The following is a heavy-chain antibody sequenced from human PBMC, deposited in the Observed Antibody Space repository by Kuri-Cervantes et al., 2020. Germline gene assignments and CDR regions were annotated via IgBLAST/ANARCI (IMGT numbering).Heavy chain of an antibody. Sequence: GGSLRLSCAASGFTFDDYAMHWVRQAPGKGLEWVSGISWNSGSIGYADSVKGRFTISRDNAKNSRYLQMNSLRAEDTALYYCAKDSVAGYFDYWGQGTLVTVSS. CDR1: GFTFDDYA. V-gene: IGHV3-9*01. CDR2: ISWNSGSI. D-gene: IGHD6-19*01. J-gene: IGHJ4*02. CDR3: AKDSVAGYFDY.